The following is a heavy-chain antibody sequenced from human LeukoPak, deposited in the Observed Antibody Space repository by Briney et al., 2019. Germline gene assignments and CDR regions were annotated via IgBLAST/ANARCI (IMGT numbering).Heavy chain of an antibody. CDR1: GGSIRSYY. Sequence: PSETLTLTCTVSGGSIRSYYWSWIRQPPGKGLEWIGYFYYSGSTNYNPSLKSRVTISLDTSKKQLSLKLSSVTAADTAVYYCAGTPSGYNSGWGGVDSSGQGAQVTVS. V-gene: IGHV4-59*12. D-gene: IGHD6-19*01. CDR2: FYYSGST. J-gene: IGHJ4*02. CDR3: AGTPSGYNSGWGGVDS.